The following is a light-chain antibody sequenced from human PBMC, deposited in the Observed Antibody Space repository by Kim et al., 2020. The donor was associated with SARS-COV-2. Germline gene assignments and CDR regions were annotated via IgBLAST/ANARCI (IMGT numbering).Light chain of an antibody. J-gene: IGLJ2*01. CDR3: SSYTRSNNLYVI. CDR1: SSDIGDYKY. CDR2: AVN. Sequence: SITISCTGTSSDIGDYKYVSWYQQHPGNAPKLIIYAVNGRPSGISSRFSGSKSGNTASLTISGLQAEDEAHYYCSSYTRSNNLYVIFGGGTQLTVL. V-gene: IGLV2-14*03.